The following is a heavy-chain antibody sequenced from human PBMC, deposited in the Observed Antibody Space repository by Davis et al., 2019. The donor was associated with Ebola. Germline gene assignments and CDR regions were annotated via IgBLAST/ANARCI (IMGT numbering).Heavy chain of an antibody. CDR1: GYTFTSYD. J-gene: IGHJ6*02. CDR2: MNPNSGNT. V-gene: IGHV1-8*01. D-gene: IGHD3-10*01. Sequence: AASVKVSCKASGYTFTSYDINWVRQATGQGLEWMGWMNPNSGNTGYAKKFQGRVTMTRNTSIITAYMELSSLRSEDTAVYYCARFYYYGSGSVRGYYYYGMDVWGQGTTVTVSS. CDR3: ARFYYYGSGSVRGYYYYGMDV.